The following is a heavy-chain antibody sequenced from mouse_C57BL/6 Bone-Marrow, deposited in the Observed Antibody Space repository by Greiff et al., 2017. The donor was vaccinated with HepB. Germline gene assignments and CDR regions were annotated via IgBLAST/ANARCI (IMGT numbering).Heavy chain of an antibody. CDR1: GFTFSDYG. D-gene: IGHD2-3*01. Sequence: EVMLVESGGGLVKPGGSLKLSCAASGFTFSDYGMHWVRQAPEKGLEWVAYISSGSSTIYYADTVKGRFTISRDNAKNTLFLQMTRLRSEDTAVYYCARDGHWYFDVWGTGTTVTGSS. V-gene: IGHV5-17*01. CDR3: ARDGHWYFDV. CDR2: ISSGSSTI. J-gene: IGHJ1*03.